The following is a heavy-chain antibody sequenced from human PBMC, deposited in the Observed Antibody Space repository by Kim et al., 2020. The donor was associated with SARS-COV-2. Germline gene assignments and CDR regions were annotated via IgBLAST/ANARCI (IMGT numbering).Heavy chain of an antibody. V-gene: IGHV4-59*01. Sequence: LKSRVTISVDTSKTQFSLKLSSVTAADTAVYYCARAPKIAAAGPANGMDVWGQGTTVTVSS. D-gene: IGHD6-13*01. CDR3: ARAPKIAAAGPANGMDV. J-gene: IGHJ6*02.